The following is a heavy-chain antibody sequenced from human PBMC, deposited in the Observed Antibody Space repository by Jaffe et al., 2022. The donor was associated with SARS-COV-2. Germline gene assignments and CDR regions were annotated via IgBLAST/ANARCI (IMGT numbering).Heavy chain of an antibody. J-gene: IGHJ6*02. V-gene: IGHV3-53*01. CDR1: GFTVSSNY. CDR3: ARDLGLLWFGEGYGMDV. CDR2: IYSGGST. Sequence: EVQLVESGGGLIQPGGSLRLSCAASGFTVSSNYMSWVRQAPGKGLEWVSVIYSGGSTYYADSVKGRFTISRDNSKNTLYLQMNSLRAEDTAVYYCARDLGLLWFGEGYGMDVWGQGTTVTVSS. D-gene: IGHD3-10*01.